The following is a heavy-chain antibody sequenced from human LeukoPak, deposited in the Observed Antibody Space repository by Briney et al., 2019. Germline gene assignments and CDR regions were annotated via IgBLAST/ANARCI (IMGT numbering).Heavy chain of an antibody. CDR2: IRYDGNDK. CDR3: AKDLMRDRWFGES. J-gene: IGHJ5*02. CDR1: GFPFSYYG. D-gene: IGHD3-10*01. V-gene: IGHV3-30*02. Sequence: PGGSLRLSCAASGFPFSYYGMHWVRQAPGKGLEWVAFIRYDGNDKFYAESVKGRFTISRDTSRNTLYLHINSLRLEDTAVYYCAKDLMRDRWFGESWGQGTLVTVSS.